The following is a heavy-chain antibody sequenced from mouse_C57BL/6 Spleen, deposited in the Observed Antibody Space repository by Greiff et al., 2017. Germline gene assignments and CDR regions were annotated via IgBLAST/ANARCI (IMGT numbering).Heavy chain of an antibody. Sequence: VKLMESGPELVKPGASVKISCKASGYAFSSSWMNWVKQRPGQGLEWIGRIYPGDGDTNYNGKFKGKATLTVDKSSSTAYMQLSSLTSEDSAVYYCARWLGYYCDYWGQGTTLTVSS. CDR3: ARWLGYYCDY. J-gene: IGHJ2*01. D-gene: IGHD2-2*01. CDR2: IYPGDGDT. V-gene: IGHV1-82*01. CDR1: GYAFSSSW.